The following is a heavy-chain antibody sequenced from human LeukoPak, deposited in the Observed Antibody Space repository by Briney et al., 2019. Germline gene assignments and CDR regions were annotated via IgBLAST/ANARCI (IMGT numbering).Heavy chain of an antibody. CDR1: GYTFTSYD. CDR2: MNPNSGNT. Sequence: ASVKVSCKASGYTFTSYDINWVRQATGQGLEWMGWMNPNSGNTGYAQKFQGRVTMTRNNSISTAYMELSSLRSEDTAVYYCARGSRVAAAGTYYYYYYMDVWGKGTTVTVSS. CDR3: ARGSRVAAAGTYYYYYYMDV. J-gene: IGHJ6*03. D-gene: IGHD6-13*01. V-gene: IGHV1-8*01.